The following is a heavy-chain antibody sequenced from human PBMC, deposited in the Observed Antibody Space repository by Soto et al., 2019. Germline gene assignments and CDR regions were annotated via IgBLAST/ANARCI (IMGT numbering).Heavy chain of an antibody. CDR1: GDSVSSNSAA. CDR2: TYYRSKWYN. V-gene: IGHV6-1*01. J-gene: IGHJ5*02. D-gene: IGHD6-19*01. Sequence: SQTLSLTCAISGDSVSSNSAALNWIRQSPSRGLEWLGRTYYRSKWYNDYAVSVKSRITINPDTSKNQFSLQLNSVTPEDTAVYYCARDRGIAVVDWFDPWGQGTLVTVSS. CDR3: ARDRGIAVVDWFDP.